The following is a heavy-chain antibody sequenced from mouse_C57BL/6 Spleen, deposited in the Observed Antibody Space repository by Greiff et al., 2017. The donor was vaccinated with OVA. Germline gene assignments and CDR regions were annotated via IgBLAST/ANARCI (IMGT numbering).Heavy chain of an antibody. D-gene: IGHD1-1*01. CDR2: INPSNGGT. CDR3: ARYGSSYNYFDY. J-gene: IGHJ2*01. V-gene: IGHV1-53*01. Sequence: QVQLQQPGTELVKPGASVKLSCKASGFTFTSYWMHWVKQRPGQGLEWIGNINPSNGGTNYTEKFKSKATLTVDNSSSTAYMQLSSLPSKDSAIYYCARYGSSYNYFDYWGQGTTLTVSS. CDR1: GFTFTSYW.